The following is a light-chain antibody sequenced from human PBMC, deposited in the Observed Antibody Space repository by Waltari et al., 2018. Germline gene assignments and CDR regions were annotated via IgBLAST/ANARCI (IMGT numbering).Light chain of an antibody. CDR3: QQYDISPLT. Sequence: DIVWTQSPGTLSLSPGQGATISCRTSQPIRTTYLAWYQQKPGQAPTLLIYGASSSATGVPDRFTGSGSGTDFSLTISSLEPEDFATYYCQQYDISPLTFGGGTKVEIK. J-gene: IGKJ4*01. CDR2: GAS. V-gene: IGKV3-20*01. CDR1: QPIRTTY.